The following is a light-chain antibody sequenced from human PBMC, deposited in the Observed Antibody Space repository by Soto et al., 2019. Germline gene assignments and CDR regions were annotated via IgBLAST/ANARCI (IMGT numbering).Light chain of an antibody. CDR1: HSVSNS. J-gene: IGKJ2*01. CDR3: QEYSSSPYT. V-gene: IGKV3-20*01. Sequence: EIVLTQSPGTLSLSPGERATLSCRASHSVSNSLAWYQQKPGQTPRLLVHSVSTRAIGIPDRFSGSGSGTDFTLTISRLEPGDFAVYYCQEYSSSPYTFGQGTKLEIK. CDR2: SVS.